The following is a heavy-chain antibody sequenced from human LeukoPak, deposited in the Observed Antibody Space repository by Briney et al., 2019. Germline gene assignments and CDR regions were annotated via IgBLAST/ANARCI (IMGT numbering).Heavy chain of an antibody. CDR1: GFIFSSHW. Sequence: GGSLRLSCTSSGFIFSSHWMNWVRQAPGKGPEWVANIKYDGSEQYYVDSVKGRFSISRDSTKNLLYLQMNSLRVEDTAVYYCARDYGWSFANWGQGTLVTVSS. V-gene: IGHV3-7*03. CDR2: IKYDGSEQ. D-gene: IGHD3-10*01. J-gene: IGHJ4*02. CDR3: ARDYGWSFAN.